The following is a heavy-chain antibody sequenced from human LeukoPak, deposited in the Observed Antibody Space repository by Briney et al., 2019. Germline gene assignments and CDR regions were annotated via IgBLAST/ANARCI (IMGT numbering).Heavy chain of an antibody. CDR1: GFIVSSNY. Sequence: GGSLRLSCAASGFIVSSNYMSRVRQAPGKGLEWVSIIYSGGSTYYADSVKGRFTISRDNSKNTLYLQMNSLRAEDTAVYYCARHLRGDDIWGQGTMVTVSS. CDR3: ARHLRGDDI. J-gene: IGHJ3*02. D-gene: IGHD4-17*01. V-gene: IGHV3-53*01. CDR2: IYSGGST.